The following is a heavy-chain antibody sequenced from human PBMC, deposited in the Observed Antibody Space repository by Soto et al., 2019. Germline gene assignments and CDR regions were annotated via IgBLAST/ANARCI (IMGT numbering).Heavy chain of an antibody. V-gene: IGHV4-61*01. J-gene: IGHJ5*02. D-gene: IGHD6-19*01. CDR1: GGSVSSGSYY. Sequence: SETLSLTCTVSGGSVSSGSYYWSWIRQPPGKGLEWIGYIYYSGSTNYNPSLKSRVTISVDTSKNQFSLKLSSVTAADTAVYYCARAGYSSGGDWFDPWGQGTLVTAPQ. CDR3: ARAGYSSGGDWFDP. CDR2: IYYSGST.